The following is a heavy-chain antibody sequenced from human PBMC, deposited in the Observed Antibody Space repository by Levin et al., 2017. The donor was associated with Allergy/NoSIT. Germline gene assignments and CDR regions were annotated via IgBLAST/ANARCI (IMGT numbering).Heavy chain of an antibody. D-gene: IGHD2-21*01. CDR3: ARQVGIAETYDY. CDR1: GYSISSGFY. CDR2: IYHSGNT. Sequence: SETLSLTCAVSGYSISSGFYWGWIRQPPGKGLEWIGNIYHSGNTYYNPSLKSRVTIAVDTSKHQFSLGLSSVTAADTAVYYCARQVGIAETYDYWGQGTLVTVSS. V-gene: IGHV4-38-2*01. J-gene: IGHJ4*02.